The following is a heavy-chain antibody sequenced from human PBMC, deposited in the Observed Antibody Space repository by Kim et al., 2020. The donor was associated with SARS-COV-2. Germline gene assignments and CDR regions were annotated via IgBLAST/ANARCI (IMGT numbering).Heavy chain of an antibody. CDR1: GGSFSGYY. CDR3: AGDYYGSGSYYFDY. J-gene: IGHJ4*01. V-gene: IGHV4-34*01. Sequence: SETLSLTCAVYGGSFSGYYWSWIRQPPGKGLEWIGEINHSGSTNYNPSLKSRVTISVDTSKNQFSLKLSSVTAADTAVYYCAGDYYGSGSYYFDYWGHGTLGTASS. D-gene: IGHD3-10*01. CDR2: INHSGST.